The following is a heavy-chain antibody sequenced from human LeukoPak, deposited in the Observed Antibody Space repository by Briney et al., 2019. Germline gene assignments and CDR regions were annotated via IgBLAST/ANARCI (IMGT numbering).Heavy chain of an antibody. CDR3: ATDYYGSGSHSY. CDR1: GYTLTELS. J-gene: IGHJ4*02. V-gene: IGHV1-24*01. Sequence: GASVKLCCKVAGYTLTELSMHLVRQAPGKGLEGMRGFDPDDGATIYAQTFHGRVTMNADTPTDTAYMELSSLRSDDTAVSHCATDYYGSGSHSYWGKGTLVTVSS. CDR2: FDPDDGAT. D-gene: IGHD3-10*01.